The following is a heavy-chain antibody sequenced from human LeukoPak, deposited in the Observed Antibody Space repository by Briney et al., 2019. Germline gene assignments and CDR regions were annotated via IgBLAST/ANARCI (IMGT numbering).Heavy chain of an antibody. CDR2: IYPGDSDT. V-gene: IGHV5-51*01. D-gene: IGHD3-22*01. CDR1: GYSFTSYW. J-gene: IGHJ5*02. Sequence: GESLKIPCKGSGYSFTSYWIGWVRQMPGKGLEWMGIIYPGDSDTRYSPSFQGQVTISADKSISTAYLQWTSLKASDTAIYYCARMYYYDSSGYYVTNWFDPWGQGTLVTVSS. CDR3: ARMYYYDSSGYYVTNWFDP.